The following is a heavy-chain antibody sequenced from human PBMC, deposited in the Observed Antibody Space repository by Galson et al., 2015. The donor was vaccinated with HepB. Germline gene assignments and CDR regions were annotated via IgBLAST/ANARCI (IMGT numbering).Heavy chain of an antibody. CDR2: ISYDGSNK. V-gene: IGHV3-30-3*01. J-gene: IGHJ4*02. CDR3: ASRYYFDY. Sequence: SLRLSCAASGFTFSSYAMHWVRQAPGKGLEWVAVISYDGSNKYYADSVKGRFTISRDNSKNTLYLQMNSLRAEDTAVYYCASRYYFDYWGQGTLVTVSS. CDR1: GFTFSSYA.